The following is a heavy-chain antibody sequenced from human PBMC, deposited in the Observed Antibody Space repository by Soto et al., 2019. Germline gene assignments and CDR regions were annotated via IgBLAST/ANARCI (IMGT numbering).Heavy chain of an antibody. D-gene: IGHD6-13*01. CDR1: GGSISSYY. CDR3: ARQGYSSSRAFDY. Sequence: SETLCLTCTVSGGSISSYYWIWVRQPAGKGLEWVGRIYTSGSTNYNPSLKSRVTMSVDTSKNQFSLKLSSVTAAYTAVYYCARQGYSSSRAFDYWGQGTLGTVSS. V-gene: IGHV4-4*07. CDR2: IYTSGST. J-gene: IGHJ4*02.